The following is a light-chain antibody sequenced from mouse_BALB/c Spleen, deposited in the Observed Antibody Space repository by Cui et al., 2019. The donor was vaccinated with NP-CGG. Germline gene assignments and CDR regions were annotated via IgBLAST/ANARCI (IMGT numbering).Light chain of an antibody. V-gene: IGLV1*01. CDR1: TGAVTTNNY. CDR3: ALWYYNHWV. CDR2: GTN. J-gene: IGLJ1*01. Sequence: QAVVTQESELTTSPGETVTLTCRSSTGAVTTNNYANWVQEKSDHLFTGLIGGTNNRVPGVPARFSGSLIGDKAALTITGAQTEDEAIYFCALWYYNHWVFGGGTKLTVL.